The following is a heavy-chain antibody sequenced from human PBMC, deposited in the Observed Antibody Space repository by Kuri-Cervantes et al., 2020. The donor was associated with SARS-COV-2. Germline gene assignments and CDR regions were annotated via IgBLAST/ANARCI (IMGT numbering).Heavy chain of an antibody. V-gene: IGHV3-9*01. Sequence: SLKISCAASGFTFDDYAMHWVRQAPGKGLEWVSGISWNSGSIGYADSVKGRFTISRDNAKNSLYLQMNSLRAEDTAVYYCARGVGYRGYDSSGFDPWGQGTTVTVSS. CDR3: ARGVGYRGYDSSGFDP. J-gene: IGHJ5*02. CDR2: ISWNSGSI. D-gene: IGHD5-12*01. CDR1: GFTFDDYA.